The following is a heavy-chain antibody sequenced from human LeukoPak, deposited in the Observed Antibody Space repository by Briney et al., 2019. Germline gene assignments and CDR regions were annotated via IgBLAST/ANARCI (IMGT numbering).Heavy chain of an antibody. CDR1: GGSISSSSYY. J-gene: IGHJ6*03. V-gene: IGHV4-39*07. CDR3: ARIRAGDYYYYYYYMDV. Sequence: TSETLSLTCTVSGGSISSSSYYWGWIRQPPGKGLEWIGSIYYSGSTYYNPSLKSRVTISVDTSKNQFSLKLSSVTAADTAVYYCARIRAGDYYYYYYYMDVWGKGTTVTISS. D-gene: IGHD4-17*01. CDR2: IYYSGST.